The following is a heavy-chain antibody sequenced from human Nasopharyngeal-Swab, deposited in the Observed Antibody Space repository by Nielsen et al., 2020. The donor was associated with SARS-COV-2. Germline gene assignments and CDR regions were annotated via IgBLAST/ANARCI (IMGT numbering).Heavy chain of an antibody. Sequence: WVRQAPGQGLEWMGGIIPIFGTANYAQKFQGRVTITADKSTSTAYMELSSLRSEDTAVYYCAREGRGSGYYYYMDVWGEGTTVTVSS. CDR2: IIPIFGTA. CDR3: AREGRGSGYYYYMDV. D-gene: IGHD3-10*01. J-gene: IGHJ6*03. V-gene: IGHV1-69*06.